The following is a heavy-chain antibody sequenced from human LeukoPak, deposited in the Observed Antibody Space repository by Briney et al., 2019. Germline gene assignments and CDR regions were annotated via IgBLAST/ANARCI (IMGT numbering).Heavy chain of an antibody. D-gene: IGHD4-17*01. CDR1: GGTFSSYA. V-gene: IGHV1-69*04. Sequence: GASVKVSCKASGGTFSSYAISWVRQAPGQGLEWMGRIIPILGIANYAQKFQGRVTITADKSTSTAYMELSSLRSEDTAVYYCARGAYGEQIDYWGQGTLVTVSS. CDR3: ARGAYGEQIDY. CDR2: IIPILGIA. J-gene: IGHJ4*02.